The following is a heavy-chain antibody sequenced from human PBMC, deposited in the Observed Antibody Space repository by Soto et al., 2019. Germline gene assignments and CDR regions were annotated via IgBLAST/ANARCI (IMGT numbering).Heavy chain of an antibody. CDR1: GLTLSRYS. V-gene: IGHV3-30-3*01. D-gene: IGHD3-3*01. CDR3: ARIITIFGVETHDELDF. Sequence: VHVVESGGGVVQPGTSTTLSCAASGLTLSRYSLHWVRQAPGKGLEWVAMMSDDGDNKYYADSVKGRFTISRDSSKNTLFLQMNSMRPEDTAVYYSARIITIFGVETHDELDFWGRGSLVTVSS. CDR2: MSDDGDNK. J-gene: IGHJ4*02.